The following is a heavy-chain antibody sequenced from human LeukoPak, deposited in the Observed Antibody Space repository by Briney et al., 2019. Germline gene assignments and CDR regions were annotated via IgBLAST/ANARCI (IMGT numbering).Heavy chain of an antibody. Sequence: ASVKVSCKASGYTFSSYGITWVRQAPGQGLEWMGWISAYNGNTHYAQKVQGRVTMTTDTSTSTAYMELRSLRSDDTAVYYCASPNYYDSSGYYLDYWGQGTLVTVSS. CDR3: ASPNYYDSSGYYLDY. CDR2: ISAYNGNT. CDR1: GYTFSSYG. V-gene: IGHV1-18*01. D-gene: IGHD3-22*01. J-gene: IGHJ4*02.